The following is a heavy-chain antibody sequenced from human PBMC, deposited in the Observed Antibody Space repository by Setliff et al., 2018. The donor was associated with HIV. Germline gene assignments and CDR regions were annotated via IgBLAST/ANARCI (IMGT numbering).Heavy chain of an antibody. Sequence: GGSLRLSCAVSGFTLSDYYMDWVRQAPGKGLEWVGRTTNKANNYIRKYAASVQGRFTISRDDSNDSLFLQMNNLKTEDTAVYYCVRAAAGLDIWSQGIRVTVSS. CDR3: VRAAAGLDI. CDR2: TTNKANNYIR. J-gene: IGHJ4*02. CDR1: GFTLSDYY. V-gene: IGHV3-72*01.